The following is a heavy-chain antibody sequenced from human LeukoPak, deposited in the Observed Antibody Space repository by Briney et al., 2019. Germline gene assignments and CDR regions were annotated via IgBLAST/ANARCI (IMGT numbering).Heavy chain of an antibody. J-gene: IGHJ4*02. CDR2: IKQDGSEK. CDR1: GFTFSSYW. Sequence: PGGSLRLSCAASGFTFSSYWMTWIRQAPGEGLEWEANIKQDGSEKYYVDSVKGRFTISRDNAKNSLYLQMNSLRAEDTAVYYCARDTGGGYSCYDCWGQGTLVTVSS. V-gene: IGHV3-7*01. CDR3: ARDTGGGYSCYDC. D-gene: IGHD5-18*01.